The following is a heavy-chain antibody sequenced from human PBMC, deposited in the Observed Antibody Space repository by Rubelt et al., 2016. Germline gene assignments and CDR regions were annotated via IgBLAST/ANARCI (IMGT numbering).Heavy chain of an antibody. CDR3: VKDARGEMSTISYFDY. V-gene: IGHV3-9*01. CDR1: GFNFDDYA. Sequence: EVQLVESGGGLVQPGGSLRLSCAASGFNFDDYAMQWVRQAPGKGLEWISGISWNGGGIGYADSVKGRFTISRDNAKNSLHLQMNSLRAEDTALYYCVKDARGEMSTISYFDYWGQGAPVTVSS. D-gene: IGHD5-24*01. J-gene: IGHJ4*02. CDR2: ISWNGGGI.